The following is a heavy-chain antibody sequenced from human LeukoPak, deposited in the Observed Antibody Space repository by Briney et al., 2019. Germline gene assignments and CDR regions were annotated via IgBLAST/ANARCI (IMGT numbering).Heavy chain of an antibody. CDR1: GFTFSDYS. J-gene: IGHJ4*02. Sequence: GGSLRLSCEASGFTFSDYSRNWVRQAPGEGLEWFSSISSSGNYIYDADSVKGRFTVSGDNAKNSLYLQMNSLRAEDTAIYYCARDHLDPSFASYRSSSGTLDYWGPGTLVTVSS. CDR3: ARDHLDPSFASYRSSSGTLDY. V-gene: IGHV3-21*01. D-gene: IGHD6-6*01. CDR2: ISSSGNYI.